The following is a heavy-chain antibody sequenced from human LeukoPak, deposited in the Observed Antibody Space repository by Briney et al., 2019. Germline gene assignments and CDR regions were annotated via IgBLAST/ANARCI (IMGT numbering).Heavy chain of an antibody. CDR3: ARAPTGGYYYYYYMDV. V-gene: IGHV4-61*02. Sequence: SQTLSLTCTVSGGSISSGSYYWSWIRQPAAKGLEWIGRIYTSGSTNYNPSLKSRVTISVDTSTNQFSLKLSSVTAADTAVYYCARAPTGGYYYYYYMDVWGKGTTVTVSS. D-gene: IGHD1-14*01. CDR1: GGSISSGSYY. CDR2: IYTSGST. J-gene: IGHJ6*03.